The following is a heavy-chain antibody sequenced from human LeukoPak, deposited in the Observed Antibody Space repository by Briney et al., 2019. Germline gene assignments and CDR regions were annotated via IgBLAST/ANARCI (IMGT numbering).Heavy chain of an antibody. CDR2: ITNRGSTT. V-gene: IGHV3-11*04. CDR1: GFTFSDYY. J-gene: IGHJ6*03. D-gene: IGHD4-17*01. Sequence: GGSLRLSWVASGFTFSDYYMSWIRQAPGKGLEWISYITNRGSTTFHADSVKGRFSISRDNANNSLFLQMNSLRAEDTAVYYCTRDVRLRHKYYYMDVWGKGTTVTVSS. CDR3: TRDVRLRHKYYYMDV.